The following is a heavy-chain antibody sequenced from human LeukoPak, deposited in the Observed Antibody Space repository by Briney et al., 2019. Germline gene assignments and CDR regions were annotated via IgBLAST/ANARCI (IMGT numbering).Heavy chain of an antibody. D-gene: IGHD3-22*01. CDR2: ISGDGGST. CDR1: GFTFDDYA. V-gene: IGHV3-43*02. Sequence: GGSLRLSCAASGFTFDDYAMHWVRQAPGKGLEWVSLISGDGGSTYYADSVKGRFTISRDNSKNSLYLQMNSLRIEDTALYYCAKDSAYYNSSGYTSFQYYFDYWGQGTLVTVSS. CDR3: AKDSAYYNSSGYTSFQYYFDY. J-gene: IGHJ4*02.